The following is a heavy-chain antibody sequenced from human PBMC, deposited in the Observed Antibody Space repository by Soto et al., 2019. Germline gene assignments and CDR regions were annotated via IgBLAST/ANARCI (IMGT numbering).Heavy chain of an antibody. CDR3: ARSKYIDY. D-gene: IGHD4-4*01. J-gene: IGHJ4*02. Sequence: QAVGSLRLSCIVSGFTFSSYNMNWVRQAPGKGLEWVTYISGSGSTIYYADSVKGRFTISRDNAKNSLHLQMNSLRDEDTAIYYCARSKYIDYWGQGTLVTVSS. CDR1: GFTFSSYN. CDR2: ISGSGSTI. V-gene: IGHV3-48*02.